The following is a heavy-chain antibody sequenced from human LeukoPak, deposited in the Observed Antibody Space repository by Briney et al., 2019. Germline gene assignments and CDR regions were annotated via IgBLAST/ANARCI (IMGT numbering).Heavy chain of an antibody. CDR2: ISYDGSNK. D-gene: IGHD6-13*01. V-gene: IGHV3-30*04. CDR3: ARDPGIAAAGTFDY. Sequence: GRSLRLSCAASGFTFSSYAIHWVRQAPGKGLEWVAVISYDGSNKYYADSVKGRFTISRDNSKNTLYLQMNSLRAEDTAVYYCARDPGIAAAGTFDYWGQGTLVTVSS. CDR1: GFTFSSYA. J-gene: IGHJ4*02.